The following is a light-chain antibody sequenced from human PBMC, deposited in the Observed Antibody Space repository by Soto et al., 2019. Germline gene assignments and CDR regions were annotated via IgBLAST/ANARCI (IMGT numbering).Light chain of an antibody. Sequence: QSALTQPASVSGSPGQSITISCTGTSSDVGGYNYVSWYQQHPGKATKLMIYDVSNLPSWVSNRFSGSKSGNTASLTISGLQAEDEADYYCSSYTSSSTLYVFGTGTKVTVL. J-gene: IGLJ1*01. CDR1: SSDVGGYNY. CDR3: SSYTSSSTLYV. CDR2: DVS. V-gene: IGLV2-14*01.